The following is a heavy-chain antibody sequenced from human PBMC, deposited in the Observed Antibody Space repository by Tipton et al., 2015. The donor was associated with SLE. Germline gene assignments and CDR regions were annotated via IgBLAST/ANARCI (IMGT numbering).Heavy chain of an antibody. V-gene: IGHV3-30*02. CDR2: IRYDGSNK. CDR3: AKRAPDSGSYGY. D-gene: IGHD1-26*01. Sequence: SLRLSCAASGFTFSSYGMHWVRQAPGKGLEWVAFIRYDGSNKYYADSVKGRFTISRDNSKNTLYLQMNSLRAEDTAVYYCAKRAPDSGSYGYWGQGTLVTVSS. J-gene: IGHJ4*02. CDR1: GFTFSSYG.